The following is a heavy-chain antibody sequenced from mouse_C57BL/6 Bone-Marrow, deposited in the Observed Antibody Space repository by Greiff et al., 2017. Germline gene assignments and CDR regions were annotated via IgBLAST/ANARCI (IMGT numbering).Heavy chain of an antibody. V-gene: IGHV2-2*01. CDR2: IWSGGST. CDR3: ASHYYGSMWFAY. CDR1: GFSLTSYG. Sequence: QVQLQQSGPGLVQPSQSLSITCTVSGFSLTSYGVHWVRQSPGKGLEWLGVIWSGGSTDYHAAFISRLSISKDNSKSQVFFKMNSLQADDTAIYYCASHYYGSMWFAYWGQGTLVTVSA. J-gene: IGHJ3*01. D-gene: IGHD1-1*01.